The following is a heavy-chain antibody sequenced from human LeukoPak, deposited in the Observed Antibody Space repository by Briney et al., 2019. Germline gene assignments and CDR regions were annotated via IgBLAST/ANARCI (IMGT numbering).Heavy chain of an antibody. Sequence: PSETLSLTCTVSGGSISSYYWSWIRQPPGKGLEWIGYIYYSGSTNYNPSLKSRVTISVDTSKNQFSLKLSSVTAADTAVYYCASREMTTVTRYYFDYWGQGTLVTVSS. CDR1: GGSISSYY. V-gene: IGHV4-59*12. CDR2: IYYSGST. D-gene: IGHD4-17*01. J-gene: IGHJ4*02. CDR3: ASREMTTVTRYYFDY.